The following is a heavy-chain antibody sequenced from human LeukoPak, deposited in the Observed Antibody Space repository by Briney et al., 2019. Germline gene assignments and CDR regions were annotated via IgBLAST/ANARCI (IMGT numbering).Heavy chain of an antibody. Sequence: PGGSLRLSCAASGFTFSDYYMSWIRQAPGKGLEWVSYISSSGSTIYYADSVKGRFTISRDNAKNSLYLQMNSLRAEDTAVYYCARVGYTGYDDAFDIWGQGTMVTVSS. V-gene: IGHV3-11*01. CDR1: GFTFSDYY. CDR3: ARVGYTGYDDAFDI. J-gene: IGHJ3*02. CDR2: ISSSGSTI. D-gene: IGHD5-12*01.